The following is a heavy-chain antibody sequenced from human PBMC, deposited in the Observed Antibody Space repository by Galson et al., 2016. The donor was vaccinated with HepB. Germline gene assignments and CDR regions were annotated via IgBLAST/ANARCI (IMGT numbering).Heavy chain of an antibody. CDR2: INERGSVW. Sequence: SLRLSCAASRFTFSNYAMSWVRQAPGKGLVWVSRINERGSVWGYADSVKGRFTISKDNVKNTVYLQMTSLSAEDTAIYYCAREYKRVGASLNYWGQGTLVTVFS. V-gene: IGHV3-74*01. CDR1: RFTFSNYA. J-gene: IGHJ4*02. D-gene: IGHD1-26*01. CDR3: AREYKRVGASLNY.